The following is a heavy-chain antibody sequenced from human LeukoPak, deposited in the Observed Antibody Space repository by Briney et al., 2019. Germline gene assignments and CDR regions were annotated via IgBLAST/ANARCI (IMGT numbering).Heavy chain of an antibody. CDR1: GFTFGDYA. Sequence: GGPLRLSCTASGFTFGDYAMSWVRQAPGKGLEWVGFIRSKAYGGTTEYAASVKGRFTISRDDSKSIAYLQMNSLKTEDTAVYYCTRARGYYYVLDYWGQGTLVTVSS. CDR3: TRARGYYYVLDY. CDR2: IRSKAYGGTT. D-gene: IGHD3-22*01. V-gene: IGHV3-49*04. J-gene: IGHJ4*02.